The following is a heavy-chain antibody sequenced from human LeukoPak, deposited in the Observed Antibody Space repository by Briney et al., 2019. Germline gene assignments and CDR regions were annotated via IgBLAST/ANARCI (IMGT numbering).Heavy chain of an antibody. CDR1: GFTFSSYS. Sequence: GGALRLSCAASGFTFSSYSMKWGRQAPGKGLEGVSSISSSSSYIYYADSVKGRFTISRDNAKNSLYLQMNSLRAEDTAVYYCARDPALVAATPYYFDYWGQGTLVTVSS. V-gene: IGHV3-21*01. CDR3: ARDPALVAATPYYFDY. CDR2: ISSSSSYI. J-gene: IGHJ4*02. D-gene: IGHD2-15*01.